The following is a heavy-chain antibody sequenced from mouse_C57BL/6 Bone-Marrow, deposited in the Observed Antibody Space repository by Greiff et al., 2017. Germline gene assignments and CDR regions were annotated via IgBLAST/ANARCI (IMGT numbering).Heavy chain of an antibody. V-gene: IGHV1-20*01. Sequence: VQLKQSGPELVKPGDSVKISCKASGYSFTGYFMNWVMQSHGKSLEWIGRINPYNGDTFYNQKFKGKATLTVDKSSSTAHMELRSLTSEDSAVYYCARCYGSSHWYFDVWGTGTTVTVSS. CDR1: GYSFTGYF. CDR2: INPYNGDT. J-gene: IGHJ1*03. D-gene: IGHD1-1*01. CDR3: ARCYGSSHWYFDV.